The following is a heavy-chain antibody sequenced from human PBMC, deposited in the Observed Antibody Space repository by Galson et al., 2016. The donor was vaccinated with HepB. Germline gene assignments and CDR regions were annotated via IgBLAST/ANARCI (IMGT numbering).Heavy chain of an antibody. CDR2: MSGAGGAT. Sequence: SLRLSCAASGFTFGTFAMSWVRQAPGKGLEWVSGMSGAGGATYYADSVKGRFTISRDNSNNILYVQMNSLRAEDTAIYYCAKDLRVRGVTTKAFDYWGQGTLVSVSS. CDR3: AKDLRVRGVTTKAFDY. V-gene: IGHV3-23*01. D-gene: IGHD3-10*01. CDR1: GFTFGTFA. J-gene: IGHJ4*02.